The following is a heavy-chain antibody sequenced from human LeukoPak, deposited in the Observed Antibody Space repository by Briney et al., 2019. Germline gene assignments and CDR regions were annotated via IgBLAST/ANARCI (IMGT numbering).Heavy chain of an antibody. J-gene: IGHJ4*02. Sequence: SETLSLTCAVSGYSISSGYYWCWIRQPPGEGVEWIGSSYHSGSTYYNQSLKSRVTISVDTSKNQFSLKLSSVTSAYTAVYYCVRESGSSGLDYWGQGTLVTVSS. D-gene: IGHD6-19*01. CDR3: VRESGSSGLDY. CDR2: SYHSGST. CDR1: GYSISSGYY. V-gene: IGHV4-38-2*02.